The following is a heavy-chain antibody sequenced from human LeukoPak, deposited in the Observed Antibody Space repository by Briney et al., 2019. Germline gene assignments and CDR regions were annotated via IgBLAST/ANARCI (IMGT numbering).Heavy chain of an antibody. CDR1: GGSTSNYY. CDR3: ARMEYCSSTSCPDAFDI. J-gene: IGHJ3*02. CDR2: IYTSGST. V-gene: IGHV4-4*07. Sequence: SETLSLTCTVSGGSTSNYYWSWIRQPAGKGLEWIGRIYTSGSTNYNPSLNSRVIISVDKSKNQFSLKLSSVTAADTAVYYCARMEYCSSTSCPDAFDIWGQGTMVTVSS. D-gene: IGHD2-2*01.